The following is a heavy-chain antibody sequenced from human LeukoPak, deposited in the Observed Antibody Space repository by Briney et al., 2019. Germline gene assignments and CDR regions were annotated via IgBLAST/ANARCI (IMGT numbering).Heavy chain of an antibody. J-gene: IGHJ4*02. CDR2: IYYSGST. CDR1: GGSFSGYY. CDR3: ARAKYPGELSH. V-gene: IGHV4-59*01. D-gene: IGHD3-16*02. Sequence: KSSETLPLTCAVYGGSFSGYYWSWIRQPPGKGLEWIGYIYYSGSTNYNPSLKSRVTISVDTSKNRFSLKLSSVTAADTAVYYCARAKYPGELSHWGQGTLVTVSS.